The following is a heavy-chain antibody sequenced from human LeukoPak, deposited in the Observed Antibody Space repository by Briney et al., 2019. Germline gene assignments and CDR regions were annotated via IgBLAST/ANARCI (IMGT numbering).Heavy chain of an antibody. CDR2: INHSGST. D-gene: IGHD6-19*01. V-gene: IGHV4-34*01. Sequence: PSETLSLTCAVYGGSFSGYYWSWIRQPPGKGLEWIGEINHSGSTNYNPSLKSRVTISVDTSKNQFSLKPSSVTAADTAVYYCARDSIAVAGTSYDYWGQGTLVTVSS. J-gene: IGHJ4*02. CDR3: ARDSIAVAGTSYDY. CDR1: GGSFSGYY.